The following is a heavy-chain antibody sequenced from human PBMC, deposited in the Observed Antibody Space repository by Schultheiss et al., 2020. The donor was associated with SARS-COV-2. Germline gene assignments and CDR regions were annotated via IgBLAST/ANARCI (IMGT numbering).Heavy chain of an antibody. D-gene: IGHD3-16*02. J-gene: IGHJ4*02. CDR1: GGSISSGDYY. V-gene: IGHV4-30-4*01. Sequence: SQTLSLTCTVSGGSISSGDYYWSWIRQPPGKGLEWIGYIYYSGSTYYNPSLKSRVTISVDKSKNQFSLKLSSVTAADTAVYYCARAFWGSYPIDYWGLGTLVTVSS. CDR3: ARAFWGSYPIDY. CDR2: IYYSGST.